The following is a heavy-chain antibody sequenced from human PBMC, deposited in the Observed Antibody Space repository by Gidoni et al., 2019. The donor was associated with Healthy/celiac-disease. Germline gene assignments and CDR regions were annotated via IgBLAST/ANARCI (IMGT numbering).Heavy chain of an antibody. CDR3: ARDGWLQSSTYFDY. CDR1: GFTFRSYS. J-gene: IGHJ4*02. CDR2: ISSRSSYI. V-gene: IGHV3-21*01. D-gene: IGHD5-12*01. Sequence: EFQLVESGGGLVKPGGSRRLSCAASGFTFRSYSMNWVPQAPGKGLEWVSAISSRSSYIYYADAVKGRFTISRDNAKNSLYLQMNSLRAEDTAVYYCARDGWLQSSTYFDYWGQGTLVTVSS.